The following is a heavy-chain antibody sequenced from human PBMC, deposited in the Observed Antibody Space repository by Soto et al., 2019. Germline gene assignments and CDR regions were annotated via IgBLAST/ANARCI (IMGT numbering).Heavy chain of an antibody. CDR1: GFTFSDYY. V-gene: IGHV3-11*01. Sequence: PGGSLRLSCAASGFTFSDYYTSWIRQAPGKGLEWISYISSSGYIIHYADSVKGRFTISRDNARNSLYLQMINLRVEDTAVYFCARDEPGYRSNSGLDYWGQGALVTVSS. D-gene: IGHD6-13*01. J-gene: IGHJ4*02. CDR3: ARDEPGYRSNSGLDY. CDR2: ISSSGYII.